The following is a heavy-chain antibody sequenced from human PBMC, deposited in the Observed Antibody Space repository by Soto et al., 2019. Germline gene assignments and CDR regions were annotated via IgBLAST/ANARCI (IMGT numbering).Heavy chain of an antibody. J-gene: IGHJ4*02. CDR1: GFTFNYYW. Sequence: GGSLRLSCVASGFTFNYYWMHWVRQAPGKGLVWVSRIQGSGGSTYYADSVKGRFTISRDNSKNTLYLQMNSLRAEDTAVYYCAKDPWGGPVYWGQGTLVTVSS. CDR2: IQGSGGST. D-gene: IGHD7-27*01. V-gene: IGHV3-23*01. CDR3: AKDPWGGPVY.